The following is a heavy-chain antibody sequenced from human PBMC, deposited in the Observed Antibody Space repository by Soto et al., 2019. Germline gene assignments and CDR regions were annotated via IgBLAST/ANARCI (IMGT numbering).Heavy chain of an antibody. J-gene: IGHJ4*02. Sequence: PGGSLRLSCAASGFIFSSYAMSWVRQAPGKGLEWVSGISDIGGSTYYADSVKGRFTISRDNSKNTLYLQMNNLRADDTAVYYCARSRHDYGDVFDYWGQGTLVTVSS. V-gene: IGHV3-23*01. CDR3: ARSRHDYGDVFDY. CDR1: GFIFSSYA. CDR2: ISDIGGST. D-gene: IGHD4-17*01.